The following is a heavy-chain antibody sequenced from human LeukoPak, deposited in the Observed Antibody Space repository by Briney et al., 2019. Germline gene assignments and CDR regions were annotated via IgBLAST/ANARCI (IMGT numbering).Heavy chain of an antibody. V-gene: IGHV3-21*01. CDR1: GFTFSSYS. D-gene: IGHD5-12*01. CDR2: ISSSSSYI. CDR3: ARVRVVATILGTLAFDI. J-gene: IGHJ3*02. Sequence: GGSLRLSCAASGFTFSSYSMNWVRQAPGKGLEWVSSISSSSSYIYYADSVKGRFTISRDNAKNSLYLQMNSLRAEDTAVYYCARVRVVATILGTLAFDIWGQGTMVTVSS.